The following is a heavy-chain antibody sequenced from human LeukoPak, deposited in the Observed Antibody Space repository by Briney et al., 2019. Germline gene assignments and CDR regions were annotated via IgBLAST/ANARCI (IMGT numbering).Heavy chain of an antibody. V-gene: IGHV3-23*01. CDR1: GFTFSSYA. Sequence: GGSLRLSCAASGFTFSSYAMSWVRQAPGKGVEWVSAISGSGGSTYYADSVKGLFTIPRDNSKNTLYLQMNSLRAEDTAVYYCAKSGRTSCSTSCYYFDYWGQGSLVTVSS. J-gene: IGHJ4*02. D-gene: IGHD2-2*01. CDR2: ISGSGGST. CDR3: AKSGRTSCSTSCYYFDY.